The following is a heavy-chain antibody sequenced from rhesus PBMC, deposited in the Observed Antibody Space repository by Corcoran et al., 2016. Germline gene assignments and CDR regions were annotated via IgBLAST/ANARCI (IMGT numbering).Heavy chain of an antibody. D-gene: IGHD5-12*01. V-gene: IGHV4-80*01. J-gene: IGHJ4*01. CDR1: GGPFSSYW. CDR2: INGNSGST. CDR3: ARYTATVRDY. Sequence: QVKLQQWGEGLVKPSETLSLTCAVPGGPFSSYWWSWIRQTPGKGLEWIGEINGNSGSTNYNPSLKSRVTISKDASKNQFSLKLSSVTAADTAVYYCARYTATVRDYWGQGVLVTVSS.